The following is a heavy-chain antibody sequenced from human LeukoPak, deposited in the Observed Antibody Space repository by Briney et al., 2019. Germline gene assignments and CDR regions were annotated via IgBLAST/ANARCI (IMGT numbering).Heavy chain of an antibody. CDR1: GGSISNNY. CDR3: AKARDSNIWYPFDY. J-gene: IGHJ4*02. D-gene: IGHD6-13*01. Sequence: SSETLSLTCTVSGGSISNNYWNWIRLPPGKELEWIGYIYYTGSTHYNPSLKSRVTISLDTSKSQFSLKLTSVTAADTAVCYCAKARDSNIWYPFDYWGQGTLVTVSS. V-gene: IGHV4-59*01. CDR2: IYYTGST.